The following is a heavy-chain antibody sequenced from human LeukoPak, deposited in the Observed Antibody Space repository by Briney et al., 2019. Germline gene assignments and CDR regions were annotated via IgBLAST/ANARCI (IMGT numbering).Heavy chain of an antibody. Sequence: SETLSLTCAVYGGSFSGYYWSWIRQPPGKGLEWIGEINHSGSTYYNPSLKSRVTISVDRSKNQFSLKLSSVTAADTAVYYCARACSSTSCYYYYCGMDVWGQGTTVTVSS. CDR3: ARACSSTSCYYYYCGMDV. D-gene: IGHD2-2*01. J-gene: IGHJ6*02. V-gene: IGHV4-34*01. CDR1: GGSFSGYY. CDR2: INHSGST.